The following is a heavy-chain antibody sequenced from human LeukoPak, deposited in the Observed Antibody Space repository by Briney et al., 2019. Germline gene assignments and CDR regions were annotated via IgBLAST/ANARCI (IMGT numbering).Heavy chain of an antibody. D-gene: IGHD2-15*01. Sequence: PGGSLRLSCAASGFIFSDYYMSWIRQAPGKGLEWISYISSGSGYTKYADSVKGRFTISRDNAKNSLYLQMNSLRVEDTAVYYCARDPRYCSGGSCYSVWVQVADSWGQGTLVTVSS. CDR1: GFIFSDYY. CDR2: ISSGSGYT. V-gene: IGHV3-11*06. CDR3: ARDPRYCSGGSCYSVWVQVADS. J-gene: IGHJ4*02.